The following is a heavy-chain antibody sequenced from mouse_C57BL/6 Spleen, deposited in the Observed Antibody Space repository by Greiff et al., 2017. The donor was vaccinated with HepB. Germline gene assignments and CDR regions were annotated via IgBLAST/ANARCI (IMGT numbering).Heavy chain of an antibody. CDR1: GYAFSSSW. J-gene: IGHJ2*01. CDR2: IYPGDGDT. CDR3: ARFMTTVVAKDFDY. D-gene: IGHD1-1*01. V-gene: IGHV1-82*01. Sequence: QVQLKESGPELVKPGASVKISCKASGYAFSSSWMNWVKQRPGKGLEWIGRIYPGDGDTNYNGKFKGKATLTADKSSSTAYMQLSSLTSEDSAVYFCARFMTTVVAKDFDYWGQGTTLTVSS.